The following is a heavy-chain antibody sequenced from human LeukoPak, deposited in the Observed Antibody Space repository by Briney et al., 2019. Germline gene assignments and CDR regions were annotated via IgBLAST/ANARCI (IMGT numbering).Heavy chain of an antibody. V-gene: IGHV4-31*03. CDR3: ARSPIVVVMPLDY. CDR2: IYYSGST. J-gene: IGHJ4*02. D-gene: IGHD3-22*01. CDR1: GGSISSGGYY. Sequence: SETLSLTCTVSGGSISSGGYYWSWIRQHPGKGLEWIGYIYYSGSTYYNPSLKSRVTISVDTSKNQFSLKLSSVTAADTAVYYCARSPIVVVMPLDYWGQGTLVTVSS.